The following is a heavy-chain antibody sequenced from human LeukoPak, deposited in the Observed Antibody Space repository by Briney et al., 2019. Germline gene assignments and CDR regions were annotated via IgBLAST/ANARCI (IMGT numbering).Heavy chain of an antibody. J-gene: IGHJ6*03. CDR3: AKYRYYTYYYYMDV. CDR1: DFSFITYA. D-gene: IGHD3-3*01. CDR2: ISGGGST. Sequence: PGGSLRLSCAASDFSFITYAMSWVRQAPGKGLEWVSTISGGGSTYYADSVKGRFTISRDNSKNTLYLRMNSLRAEDTAVYYCAKYRYYTYYYYMDVWGKGTTVTVSS. V-gene: IGHV3-23*01.